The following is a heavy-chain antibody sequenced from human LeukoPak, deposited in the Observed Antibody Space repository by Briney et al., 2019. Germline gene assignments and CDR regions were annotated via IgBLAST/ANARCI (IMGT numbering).Heavy chain of an antibody. V-gene: IGHV4-59*01. CDR3: ARVRYGSGNYIRGNNYMDV. Sequence: SETLSLTCTVSGDSISSYYWSWIRLPPGKGLEWIGYIYYSGSTNYNPSLKSRVTISVDTSKNQFSLKLSSVTAADTAVYYCARVRYGSGNYIRGNNYMDVWGNGTTVTISS. CDR2: IYYSGST. D-gene: IGHD3-10*01. CDR1: GDSISSYY. J-gene: IGHJ6*03.